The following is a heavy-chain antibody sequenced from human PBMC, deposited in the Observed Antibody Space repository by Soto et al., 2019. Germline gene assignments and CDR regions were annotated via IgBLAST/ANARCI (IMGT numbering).Heavy chain of an antibody. CDR3: ARVEVYYDSSGQQRPDWFDP. CDR1: GGSTSSGGYS. V-gene: IGHV4-30-2*01. Sequence: PSETLSLTCAVSGGSTSSGGYSWSWIRQPPGKGLEWIGYIYHSGSTYYNPSLKSRVTISVDRSKNQFSLKLSSVTAADTAVYYCARVEVYYDSSGQQRPDWFDPWGQGTLVTVSS. CDR2: IYHSGST. D-gene: IGHD3-22*01. J-gene: IGHJ5*02.